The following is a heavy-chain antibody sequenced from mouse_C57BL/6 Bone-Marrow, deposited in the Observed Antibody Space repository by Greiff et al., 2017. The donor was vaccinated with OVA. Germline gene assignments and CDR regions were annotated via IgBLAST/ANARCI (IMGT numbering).Heavy chain of an antibody. Sequence: VMLVESGPGILQPSQTLSLTCSFSGFSLSTFGMGVGWIRQPSGKGLEWLAHPWWDDDKYNNPALKSRPTIFKDTSNNQVFLKIANVDPADTASYYCARISWDGGFAYWGQGTLVTVSA. V-gene: IGHV8-8*01. CDR1: GFSLSTFGMG. CDR3: ARISWDGGFAY. CDR2: PWWDDDK. J-gene: IGHJ3*01. D-gene: IGHD4-1*01.